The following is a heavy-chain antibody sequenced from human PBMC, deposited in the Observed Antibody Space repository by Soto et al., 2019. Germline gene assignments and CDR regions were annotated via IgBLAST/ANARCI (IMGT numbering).Heavy chain of an antibody. CDR3: AKRSSSSTLDY. V-gene: IGHV3-23*01. Sequence: EVQLLESGGGLVQPGESLRLSCAASGFTFRSYAMSWGRQAPGKGLEWVSVISGSDDSTYYADSVKGRFTISRDNSKKTLYLQMNSLSADDTAVYYCAKRSSSSTLDYWGQGTLVTVSS. CDR1: GFTFRSYA. J-gene: IGHJ4*02. D-gene: IGHD6-6*01. CDR2: ISGSDDST.